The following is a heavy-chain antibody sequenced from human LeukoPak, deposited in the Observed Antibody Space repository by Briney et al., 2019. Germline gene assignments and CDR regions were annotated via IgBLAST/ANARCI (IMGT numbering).Heavy chain of an antibody. Sequence: GRSLRLSCAASGFTFSSYAMSLVRQAPGKGLEWVSAISGSGGSTYYADSVKGRFTISRDNSKNTLYLQMNSLRAEDTAVYYCANQDSSGYYLSGYFDYWGQGTLVTVSS. J-gene: IGHJ4*02. CDR1: GFTFSSYA. V-gene: IGHV3-23*01. CDR2: ISGSGGST. CDR3: ANQDSSGYYLSGYFDY. D-gene: IGHD3-22*01.